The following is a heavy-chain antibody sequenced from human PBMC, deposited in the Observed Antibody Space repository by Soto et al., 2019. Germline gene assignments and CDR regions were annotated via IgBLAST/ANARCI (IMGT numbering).Heavy chain of an antibody. V-gene: IGHV1-18*01. CDR2: ISAYNGNT. D-gene: IGHD6-6*01. J-gene: IGHJ5*02. Sequence: QVQLVQSGTEVKKPGASVKVSCKTSGYTFFNYGISWVRQAPGQELEWMRWISAYNGNTNYAQNLQGRVTMTTDTSTKTAYMELRSLRSDDTAVYYCARRSSSSSWFDPWGQGTLVTVSS. CDR1: GYTFFNYG. CDR3: ARRSSSSSWFDP.